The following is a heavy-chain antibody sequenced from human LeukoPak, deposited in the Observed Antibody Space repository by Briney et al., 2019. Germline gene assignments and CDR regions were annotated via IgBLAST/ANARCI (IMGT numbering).Heavy chain of an antibody. D-gene: IGHD3-10*01. J-gene: IGHJ4*02. CDR3: AGSGGLSNIGAVFDY. V-gene: IGHV4-39*07. CDR1: GGSISSGSYY. CDR2: IYYSGST. Sequence: SETLSLTCTVSGGSISSGSYYWGWIRQPPGKGLEWIGSIYYSGSTYYNPSLKSRVTISVDTSKNQFSMKLNSVTAADTAVYYCAGSGGLSNIGAVFDYWGQGTLVTVSS.